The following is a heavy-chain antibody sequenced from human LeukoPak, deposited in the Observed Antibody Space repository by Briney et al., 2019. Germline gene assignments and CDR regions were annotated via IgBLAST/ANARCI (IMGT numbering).Heavy chain of an antibody. CDR1: GGSFSGYY. CDR3: ARDRGTWNDDGFDY. V-gene: IGHV4-59*01. J-gene: IGHJ4*02. CDR2: IYYSGST. Sequence: KSSEALSLTCAVYGGSFSGYYWSWIRQPPGKGLEWIGYIYYSGSTNYNPSLKSRVTISVDTSKNQFSLKLSSVTAADTAVYYCARDRGTWNDDGFDYWGQGTLVTVSS. D-gene: IGHD1-1*01.